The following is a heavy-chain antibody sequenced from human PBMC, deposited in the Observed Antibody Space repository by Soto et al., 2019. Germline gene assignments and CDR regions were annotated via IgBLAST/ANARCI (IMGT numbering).Heavy chain of an antibody. D-gene: IGHD3-22*01. CDR3: AKDRNYYDSSGFLRY. CDR1: GFTFSSYG. CDR2: ISYDGSNK. J-gene: IGHJ4*02. V-gene: IGHV3-30*18. Sequence: PGGSLRLSCAASGFTFSSYGMHWVRQAPGKGLEWVAVISYDGSNKYYAGSVKGRFTISRDNSKNTLYLQMNSLRAEDTAVYYCAKDRNYYDSSGFLRYWGQGTLVTVSS.